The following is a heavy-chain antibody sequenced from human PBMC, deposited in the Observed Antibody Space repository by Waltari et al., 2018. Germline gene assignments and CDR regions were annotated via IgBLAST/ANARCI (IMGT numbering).Heavy chain of an antibody. D-gene: IGHD3-22*01. J-gene: IGHJ4*02. Sequence: QVQLVQSGAAVKKPGSSVKVSYKASGGTFSSYAISWVRQAPGQGLEWMGRIIPILGIANYAQKFQGRVTITADKSTSTAYMELSSLRSEDTAVYYCARGGLDSDSSGYYHYWGQGTLVTVSS. CDR2: IIPILGIA. V-gene: IGHV1-69*04. CDR3: ARGGLDSDSSGYYHY. CDR1: GGTFSSYA.